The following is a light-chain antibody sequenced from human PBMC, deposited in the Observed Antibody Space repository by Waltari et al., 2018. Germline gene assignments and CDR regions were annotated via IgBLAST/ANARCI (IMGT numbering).Light chain of an antibody. J-gene: IGLJ7*01. CDR2: DVV. Sequence: QSALTQPRSVSGSPGQSVTISCSGTSSYVGNYNFVSWYQQHPGNAPKLLIYDVVKRPSGVPDRFSGSKSGNTASLTISGLQTEDEADYYCCSYAGSYTFVFGGGTQLTVL. CDR3: CSYAGSYTFV. CDR1: SSYVGNYNF. V-gene: IGLV2-11*01.